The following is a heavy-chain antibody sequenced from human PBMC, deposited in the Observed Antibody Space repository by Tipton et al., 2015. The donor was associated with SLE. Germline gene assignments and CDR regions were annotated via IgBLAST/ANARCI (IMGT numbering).Heavy chain of an antibody. D-gene: IGHD1-1*01. CDR2: RCHDGNI. Sequence: TLSLTCTVSGDSVKSRYWIWVRQPAGRGLEWLAYRCHDGNINYNPSLKTRLTMSVDTSRDQFSLTLNSVTAADTGIYYCARGREWNWSPYYMDVWGKGTTVTVSS. CDR3: ARGREWNWSPYYMDV. V-gene: IGHV4-59*02. J-gene: IGHJ6*03. CDR1: GDSVKSRY.